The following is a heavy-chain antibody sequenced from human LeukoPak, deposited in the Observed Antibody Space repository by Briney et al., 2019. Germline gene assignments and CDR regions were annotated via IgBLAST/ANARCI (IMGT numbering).Heavy chain of an antibody. V-gene: IGHV4-61*01. Sequence: SETLSLTCTVSGGSIGSSSYYWSWIRQPPGKGLEWIGYIYYSGSTNYNPSLKSRVTISVDTSKNQFSLKLSSVTAADTAVYYCARDGLLGQDPYYYYYGMDVWGKGPTVTFSS. D-gene: IGHD3-10*01. CDR3: ARDGLLGQDPYYYYYGMDV. J-gene: IGHJ6*04. CDR2: IYYSGST. CDR1: GGSIGSSSYY.